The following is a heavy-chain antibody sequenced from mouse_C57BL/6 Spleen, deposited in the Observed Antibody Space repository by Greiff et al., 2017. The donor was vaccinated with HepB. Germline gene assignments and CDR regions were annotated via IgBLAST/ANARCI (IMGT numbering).Heavy chain of an antibody. CDR2: ISSGGSYT. Sequence: EVQVVESGGDLVKPGGSLKLSCAASGFTFSSYGMSWVRQTPDKRLEWVATISSGGSYTYYPDSVKGRFTISRDNAKNTLYLQMSSLKSEDTAMYYCARQLHYYAMDYWGQGTSVTVSS. CDR1: GFTFSSYG. J-gene: IGHJ4*01. V-gene: IGHV5-6*01. CDR3: ARQLHYYAMDY.